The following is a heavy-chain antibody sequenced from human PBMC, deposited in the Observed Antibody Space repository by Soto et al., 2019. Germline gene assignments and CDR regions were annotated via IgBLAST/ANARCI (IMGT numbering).Heavy chain of an antibody. CDR1: GFTFSDYY. Sequence: QVQLVESGGGLVKPGGSLRLSCAASGFTFSDYYMSWIRQAPGKGLEWVSYISSSGSTIYYADSVKGRFTISRDNAKNSLYLQMNSLRAEDTAVYYCARVSGTYYDFWSGYYDYYYYYMDVWGKGTTVTVSS. V-gene: IGHV3-11*01. D-gene: IGHD3-3*01. CDR2: ISSSGSTI. J-gene: IGHJ6*03. CDR3: ARVSGTYYDFWSGYYDYYYYYMDV.